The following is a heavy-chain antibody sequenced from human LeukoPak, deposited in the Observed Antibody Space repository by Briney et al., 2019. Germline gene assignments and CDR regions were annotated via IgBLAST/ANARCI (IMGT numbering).Heavy chain of an antibody. CDR2: INPSGGST. CDR3: ARGSWEMARGYAFDI. D-gene: IGHD5-24*01. Sequence: GASVKASCKASGYTFTSYYMHWVRQAPGQGLEWMGLINPSGGSTSYAQKFQGRVTMTRDTSTSTVYMELSSLRSEDTAVYYCARGSWEMARGYAFDIWGQGTMVTVSS. CDR1: GYTFTSYY. J-gene: IGHJ3*02. V-gene: IGHV1-46*01.